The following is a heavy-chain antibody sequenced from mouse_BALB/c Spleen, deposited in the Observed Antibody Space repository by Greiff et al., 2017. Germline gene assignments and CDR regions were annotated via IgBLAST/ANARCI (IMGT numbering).Heavy chain of an antibody. CDR1: GFTFTDYY. CDR2: IRNKANGYTT. D-gene: IGHD2-12*01. Sequence: EVKLVESGGGLVQPGGSLRLSCATSGFTFTDYYMSWVRQPPGKALEWLGFIRNKANGYTTEYSASVKGRFTISRDNSQSILYLQMNTLRAEDSATYYCARDFYAGYAMDYWGQGTSVTVSS. CDR3: ARDFYAGYAMDY. V-gene: IGHV7-3*02. J-gene: IGHJ4*01.